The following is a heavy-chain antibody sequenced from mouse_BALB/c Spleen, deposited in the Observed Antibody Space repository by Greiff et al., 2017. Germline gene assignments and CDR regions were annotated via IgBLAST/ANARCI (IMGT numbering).Heavy chain of an antibody. CDR1: GFNIKDTY. Sequence: VQLKESGAELVKPGASVKLSCPASGFNIKDTYMHWVKQRPEQGLEWIGRIDPANGNTKYDPKFQGKATITADTSSNTAYLQLSSLTSEDTAVYYCARYGYEGYWGQGTTLTVAS. CDR2: IDPANGNT. CDR3: ARYGYEGY. V-gene: IGHV14-3*02. D-gene: IGHD2-2*01. J-gene: IGHJ2*01.